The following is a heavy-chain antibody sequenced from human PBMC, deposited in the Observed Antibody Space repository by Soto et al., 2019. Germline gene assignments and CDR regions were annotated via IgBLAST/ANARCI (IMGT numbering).Heavy chain of an antibody. V-gene: IGHV1-69*13. J-gene: IGHJ6*02. D-gene: IGHD5-18*01. Sequence: SVKVSCKASGGTFSSYAISWVRQAPGQGLEWMGGIIPIFGTANYAQKFQGRVTITADESTSTAYMELSSLRSEDTAVYYCARDLRGYSYGGDYYYYYGMDVWG. CDR3: ARDLRGYSYGGDYYYYYGMDV. CDR2: IIPIFGTA. CDR1: GGTFSSYA.